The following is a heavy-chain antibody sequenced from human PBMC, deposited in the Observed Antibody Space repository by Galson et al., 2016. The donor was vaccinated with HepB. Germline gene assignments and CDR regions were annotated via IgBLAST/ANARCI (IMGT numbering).Heavy chain of an antibody. CDR1: GDSINRRSFY. Sequence: ETLSLTCAVSGDSINRRSFYWGWIRQSPGKGLEWIGTFYPGGSTYYNPSLISRFTTSVGTSKNQFFLNVRSVTAADTAVYYCARGGQYSSSSWDSWGQGTQVTVSS. J-gene: IGHJ4*02. V-gene: IGHV4-39*07. CDR3: ARGGQYSSSSWDS. D-gene: IGHD6-6*01. CDR2: FYPGGST.